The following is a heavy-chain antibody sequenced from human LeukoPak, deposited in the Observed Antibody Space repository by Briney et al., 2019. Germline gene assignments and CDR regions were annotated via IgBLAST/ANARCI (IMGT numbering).Heavy chain of an antibody. CDR1: GFTFSSYW. J-gene: IGHJ4*02. Sequence: GGSLRLSCAASGFTFSSYWMHWVRQAPGKGLVWVSRINSDGSSTSYADSVKGRFTISRDNAKNTLYLQMNSLRAEDTAVYYCARGPDYYDSSGYYPVWGQGTLVTVSS. CDR3: ARGPDYYDSSGYYPV. CDR2: INSDGSST. D-gene: IGHD3-22*01. V-gene: IGHV3-74*01.